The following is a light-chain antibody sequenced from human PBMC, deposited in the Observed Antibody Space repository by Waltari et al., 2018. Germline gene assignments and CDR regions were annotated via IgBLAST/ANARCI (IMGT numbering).Light chain of an antibody. CDR3: QKYETLPAT. CDR2: GTS. V-gene: IGKV3-20*01. Sequence: EIVLTQSPGTLSLSPGEKATLPCRASQSVSRYLAWYQQKPGQAPRLLIYGTSIRATGVPDRFGGSGSGTDFSLTISRLESEDFAVYYCQKYETLPATFGQGTKVQMK. J-gene: IGKJ1*01. CDR1: QSVSRY.